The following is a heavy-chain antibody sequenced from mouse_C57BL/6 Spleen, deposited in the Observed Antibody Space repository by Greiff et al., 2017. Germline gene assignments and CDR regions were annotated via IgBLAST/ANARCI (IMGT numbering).Heavy chain of an antibody. CDR2: ISGGGGNT. V-gene: IGHV5-9*01. D-gene: IGHD1-1*01. CDR1: GFTFSSYT. Sequence: EVQGVESGGGLVKPGGSLKLSCAASGFTFSSYTMSWVRQTPEKRLEWVATISGGGGNTYYPDSVKGRFTISRDNAKNTLYLQMSSLRSEDTALYYCARRGTTVVAGGYFDVWGTGTTVTVSS. CDR3: ARRGTTVVAGGYFDV. J-gene: IGHJ1*03.